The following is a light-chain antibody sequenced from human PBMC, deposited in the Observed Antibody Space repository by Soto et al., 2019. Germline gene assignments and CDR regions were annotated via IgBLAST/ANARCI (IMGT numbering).Light chain of an antibody. CDR2: EAS. J-gene: IGKJ4*01. V-gene: IGKV1-5*03. CDR1: KSINNW. Sequence: DIQMTQSPSTLSASVGDSVTITCRASKSINNWLAWYQQKPGKAPSLLIYEASNLENGVPSRFSGSGSGTDFTLSISGLQPDDSATYYCQQYNSSPLTFGGGTKVEIQ. CDR3: QQYNSSPLT.